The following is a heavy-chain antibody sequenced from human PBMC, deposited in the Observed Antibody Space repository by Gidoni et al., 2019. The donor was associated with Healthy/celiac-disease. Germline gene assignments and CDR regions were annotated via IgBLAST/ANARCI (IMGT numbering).Heavy chain of an antibody. D-gene: IGHD3-3*01. CDR2: IKQDGSEK. CDR1: GFTFSSYW. V-gene: IGHV3-7*01. Sequence: EVQLVESGGGLVQPGGSLRLSCAASGFTFSSYWMSWVRQDPGKGLEWVANIKQDGSEKYYVDSVKGRFTISRDNAKNSLYLQMNSLRAEDTAVYYCARVEGGHSIFGVVNVWGQGTTVTVSS. J-gene: IGHJ6*02. CDR3: ARVEGGHSIFGVVNV.